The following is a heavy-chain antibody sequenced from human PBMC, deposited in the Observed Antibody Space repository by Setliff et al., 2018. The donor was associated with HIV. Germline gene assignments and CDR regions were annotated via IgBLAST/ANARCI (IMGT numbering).Heavy chain of an antibody. CDR2: IHTSGNA. J-gene: IGHJ4*02. CDR1: GGSISSGTYF. Sequence: SETLSLTCTVSGGSISSGTYFWSWIRQPAGKGLEWIGHIHTSGNANYNPSLNSRVTISADTSKNHFSLKLSSVTAADTAVYYCARSLLPSITVAGTIGYWGQGSLVTVSS. V-gene: IGHV4-61*09. CDR3: ARSLLPSITVAGTIGY. D-gene: IGHD6-19*01.